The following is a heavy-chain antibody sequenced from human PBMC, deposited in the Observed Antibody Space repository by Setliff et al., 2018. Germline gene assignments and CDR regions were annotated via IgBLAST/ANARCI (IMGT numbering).Heavy chain of an antibody. J-gene: IGHJ4*02. CDR2: IYYSATT. Sequence: SETLSLTCIVSGDSISSNSHYWGWIRQPPGKGLEWIGTIYYSATTYCNPSLKSRVTISVDTSKNQFSLKLSSVTAADTGVYYCARRRLRGADRGIDSWGQGALVTVSS. D-gene: IGHD6-13*01. CDR3: ARRRLRGADRGIDS. CDR1: GDSISSNSHY. V-gene: IGHV4-39*01.